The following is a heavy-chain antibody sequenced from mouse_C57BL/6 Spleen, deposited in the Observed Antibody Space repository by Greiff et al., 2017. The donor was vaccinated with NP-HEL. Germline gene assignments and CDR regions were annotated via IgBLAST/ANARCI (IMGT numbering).Heavy chain of an antibody. J-gene: IGHJ4*01. CDR2: IDPSDSYT. V-gene: IGHV1-50*01. CDR1: GYTFTSYW. Sequence: QVQLQQPGAELVKPGASVKLSCKASGYTFTSYWMQWVKQRPGQGLEWIGEIDPSDSYTNYNQKFKGKATLTVVTSSSTAYMQLSSLTSEDSAVYYCASPPYAMDYWGQGTSVTVSS. CDR3: ASPPYAMDY.